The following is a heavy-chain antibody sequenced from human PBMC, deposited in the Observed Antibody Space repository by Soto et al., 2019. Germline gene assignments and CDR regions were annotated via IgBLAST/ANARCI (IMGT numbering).Heavy chain of an antibody. D-gene: IGHD3-10*01. V-gene: IGHV3-21*01. CDR1: GFTFSSYS. Sequence: VGSLRLSCAASGFTFSSYSMNWVRQAPGKGLEWVSSISSGSSYIYYADSVKGRFTISRDNAKTSLYLQMNSLRAEDTAVYYCARGPIAMVRGVNQHFEDWGQGTLVTVSS. CDR2: ISSGSSYI. J-gene: IGHJ4*02. CDR3: ARGPIAMVRGVNQHFED.